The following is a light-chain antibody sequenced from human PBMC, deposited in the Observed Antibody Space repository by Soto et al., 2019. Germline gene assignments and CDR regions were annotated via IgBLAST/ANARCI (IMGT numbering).Light chain of an antibody. CDR1: QTISSW. Sequence: DIQMTQSPSTLSGSVGDRVTITCRASQTISSWLAWYQQKPGKAPKLLIYKASTLKSGVPSRFSDSRSRTEFTLTISSLQPYDFATYYCQPYNSYSEAFGQGTKLDIK. V-gene: IGKV1-5*03. J-gene: IGKJ1*01. CDR3: QPYNSYSEA. CDR2: KAS.